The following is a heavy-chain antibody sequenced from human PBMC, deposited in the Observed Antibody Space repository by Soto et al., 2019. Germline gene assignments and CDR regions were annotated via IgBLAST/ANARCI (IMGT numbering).Heavy chain of an antibody. CDR1: GGSISSGGYY. CDR2: IYYSGST. J-gene: IGHJ4*02. V-gene: IGHV4-31*03. CDR3: ARADYGDYVDY. Sequence: QVQLQESGPGLVKPSQTLSLTCTVSGGSISSGGYYWSWIRQHPGKGLEWIGYIYYSGSTYYNPSLKSXATXSXATSKNQFSLKLSSVTAADTAVYYCARADYGDYVDYWGQGTLVTVSS. D-gene: IGHD4-17*01.